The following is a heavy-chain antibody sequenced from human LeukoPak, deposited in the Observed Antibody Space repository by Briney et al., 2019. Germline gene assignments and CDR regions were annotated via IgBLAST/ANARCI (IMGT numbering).Heavy chain of an antibody. J-gene: IGHJ5*02. CDR2: INHSGST. D-gene: IGHD3-9*01. V-gene: IGHV4-34*01. CDR1: GGSFSGYY. Sequence: SETLSLTCAVYGGSFSGYYWSWIRQPPGKGLEWIGEINHSGSTNYNPFLKSRVTISVDTSKNQFSLKLSSVTAADTAVYYCARHQGDILTGYYSWFDPWGQGTLVTVSS. CDR3: ARHQGDILTGYYSWFDP.